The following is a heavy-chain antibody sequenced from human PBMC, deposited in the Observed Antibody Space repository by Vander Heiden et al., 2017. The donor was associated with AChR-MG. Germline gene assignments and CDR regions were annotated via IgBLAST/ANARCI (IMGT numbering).Heavy chain of an antibody. Sequence: QLHLQESGPGRVRPSETVSLDCTVTRGSLTSSSYYWGWIRQPPGKGLEWIGAISYSGSTYYNPSLKSRVTMSIDTSKNQFSLNLRSVTAADTSVYYCARLGTLAHWGQGALVTVSS. J-gene: IGHJ1*01. CDR3: ARLGTLAH. CDR1: RGSLTSSSYY. CDR2: ISYSGST. V-gene: IGHV4-39*01.